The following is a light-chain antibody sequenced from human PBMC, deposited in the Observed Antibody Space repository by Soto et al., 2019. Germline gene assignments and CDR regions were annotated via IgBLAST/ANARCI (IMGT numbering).Light chain of an antibody. CDR2: DVN. CDR1: SSNVGGYNY. Sequence: QSVLTQPASVSGSPGQSITISCTGTSSNVGGYNYVSWYQQHPGKAPKFMIYDVNNRPSGVSNRFSGSKSGNTASLAISGQQAEDDGYYSCNSYSSSSTHYVFGTGTKLTVL. J-gene: IGLJ1*01. V-gene: IGLV2-14*01. CDR3: NSYSSSSTHYV.